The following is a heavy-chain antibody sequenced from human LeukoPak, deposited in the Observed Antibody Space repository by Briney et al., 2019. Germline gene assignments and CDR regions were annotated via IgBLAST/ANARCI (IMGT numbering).Heavy chain of an antibody. CDR2: ISGSGSYI. V-gene: IGHV3-21*01. CDR1: GFTFSDYS. J-gene: IGHJ1*01. CDR3: ARDQVGSSSWYDEYFQH. D-gene: IGHD6-13*01. Sequence: SGGSLRLSCAASGFTFSDYSMNWVRQTPRKGLEWVSCISGSGSYIYYADSVKGRFTISRDNAKNSLYLQMNSLRAEDTAVYYCARDQVGSSSWYDEYFQHWGQGTLVTVSS.